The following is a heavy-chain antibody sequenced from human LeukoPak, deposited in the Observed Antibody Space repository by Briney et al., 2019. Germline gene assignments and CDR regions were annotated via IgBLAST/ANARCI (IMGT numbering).Heavy chain of an antibody. CDR3: ARLLYYYGSGSYYGYYYMDV. D-gene: IGHD3-10*01. CDR1: GGSVSDYY. CDR2: IYYTGST. V-gene: IGHV4-59*02. J-gene: IGHJ6*03. Sequence: SETLSLTCTISGGSVSDYYWSWIRQSPGKGLEWIGYIYYTGSTTYNPSLKSRVTISADTSKNQFSLKLSSVTAADTAVYYCARLLYYYGSGSYYGYYYMDVWGKGTTVTISS.